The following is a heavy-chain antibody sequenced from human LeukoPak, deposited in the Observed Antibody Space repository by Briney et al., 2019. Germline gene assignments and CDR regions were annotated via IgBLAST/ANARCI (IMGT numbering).Heavy chain of an antibody. CDR1: GGSISSSSYY. Sequence: PSETLSLTCTVSGGSISSSSYYWGWIRQPPGKGLEWIGSIYYSGSTYYNPSLKSRVTISVDTSKNQFSLKLSSVTAADTAVYYCASLITIFGVIISYFDYWGQGTLVTVSS. J-gene: IGHJ4*02. CDR3: ASLITIFGVIISYFDY. V-gene: IGHV4-39*01. CDR2: IYYSGST. D-gene: IGHD3-3*01.